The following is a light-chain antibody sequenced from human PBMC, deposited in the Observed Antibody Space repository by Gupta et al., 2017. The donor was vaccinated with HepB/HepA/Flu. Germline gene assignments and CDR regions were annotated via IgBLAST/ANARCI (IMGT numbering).Light chain of an antibody. Sequence: SPGTLSLSPGERATLSCRASQSVSSSYLAWYQQKPGQAPRLLIYGASSRATGIPDRFSGSGPGTDFTLTISRLEPEDFAVYYCQQYGSSPRTFGQGTKVEIK. CDR2: GAS. CDR3: QQYGSSPRT. CDR1: QSVSSSY. V-gene: IGKV3-20*01. J-gene: IGKJ1*01.